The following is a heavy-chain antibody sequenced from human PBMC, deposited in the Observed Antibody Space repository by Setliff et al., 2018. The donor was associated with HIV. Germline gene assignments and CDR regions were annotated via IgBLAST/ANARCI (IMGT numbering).Heavy chain of an antibody. CDR1: GESFSAYY. V-gene: IGHV4-34*01. D-gene: IGHD6-19*01. Sequence: SETLSLTCAVYGESFSAYYWSWIRQPPGKGLEWIGQINHSGSTNYNPSLKTRVSISIDTSKNQFSLKLTSVTAADSAVYYCARLRRSSGWSFDYWAPGTLVTVSS. CDR3: ARLRRSSGWSFDY. J-gene: IGHJ4*02. CDR2: INHSGST.